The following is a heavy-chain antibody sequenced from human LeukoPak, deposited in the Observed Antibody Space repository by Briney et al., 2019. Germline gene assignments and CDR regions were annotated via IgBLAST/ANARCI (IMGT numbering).Heavy chain of an antibody. CDR1: GYTFTSYG. J-gene: IGHJ5*02. CDR3: ARLRDSSGYGWFDP. D-gene: IGHD3-22*01. CDR2: ISAYNGNT. Sequence: ASVKVSCKASGYTFTSYGISWVRQAPGQGLEWMGWISAYNGNTNYAQKLQGRVTMTTDTSTSTAYMELRSLRSDDTAVYYCARLRDSSGYGWFDPWAREPWSPSPQ. V-gene: IGHV1-18*01.